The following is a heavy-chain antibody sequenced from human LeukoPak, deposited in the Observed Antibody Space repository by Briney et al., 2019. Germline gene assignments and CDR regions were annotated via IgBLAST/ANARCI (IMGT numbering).Heavy chain of an antibody. CDR1: GGSISSGGYY. Sequence: SQTLSLTCTVSGGSISSGGYYWSWIRQPPGKGLEWIGYIYHSGSTYYNPSLKSRVTISGDTSKNQFSLKLSSVTAADTGVYYCARFGQPTAGYCNSISCFYFDYWGQGVLVTVSS. V-gene: IGHV4-30-2*05. CDR3: ARFGQPTAGYCNSISCFYFDY. D-gene: IGHD2-2*01. J-gene: IGHJ4*02. CDR2: IYHSGST.